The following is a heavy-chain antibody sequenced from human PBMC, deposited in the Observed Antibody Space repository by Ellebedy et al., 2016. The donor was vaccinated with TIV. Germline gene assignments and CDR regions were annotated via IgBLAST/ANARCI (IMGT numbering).Heavy chain of an antibody. D-gene: IGHD6-6*01. Sequence: SETLSLXXTVSGGSISSYYWSWIRQPPGKGLEWIGYIYYSGSTNYNPSLKSRVTISVDTSKNQFSLKLSSVTAADTAVYYCARALSIAGKIYYFDYWGQGTLVTVSS. V-gene: IGHV4-59*01. J-gene: IGHJ4*02. CDR3: ARALSIAGKIYYFDY. CDR2: IYYSGST. CDR1: GGSISSYY.